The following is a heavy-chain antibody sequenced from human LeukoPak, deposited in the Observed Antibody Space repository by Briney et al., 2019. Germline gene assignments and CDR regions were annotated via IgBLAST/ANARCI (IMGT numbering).Heavy chain of an antibody. J-gene: IGHJ4*02. D-gene: IGHD3-22*01. Sequence: GGSLRLSCAASGFTFSSYSMNWVRQAPGKGLEWVSSISSSSSYIYYADSVKGRFTISRDNAKNSLYLQMNSLRAEDTAVYYWARVYYYDSSGYPPFDYWGQGTLVTVSS. CDR3: ARVYYYDSSGYPPFDY. CDR1: GFTFSSYS. CDR2: ISSSSSYI. V-gene: IGHV3-21*01.